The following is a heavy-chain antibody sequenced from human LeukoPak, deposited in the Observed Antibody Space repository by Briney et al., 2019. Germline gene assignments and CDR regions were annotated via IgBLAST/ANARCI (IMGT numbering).Heavy chain of an antibody. D-gene: IGHD2-21*02. Sequence: GGSLRLSCAASGFTFSSYWMSWVRQAPGKGLEWVANIKEDGGEKYSVDSVEGRFTISRDNAMNSLYLQVNGLRTEDTAVYYCAKDRLLNCRGDCYIFDYWGQGTVVTVSS. J-gene: IGHJ4*02. CDR1: GFTFSSYW. CDR3: AKDRLLNCRGDCYIFDY. CDR2: IKEDGGEK. V-gene: IGHV3-7*03.